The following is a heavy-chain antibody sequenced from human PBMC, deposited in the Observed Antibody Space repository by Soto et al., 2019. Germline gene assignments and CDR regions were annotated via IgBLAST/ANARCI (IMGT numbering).Heavy chain of an antibody. V-gene: IGHV1-46*01. J-gene: IGHJ4*02. D-gene: IGHD2-21*01. CDR2: INPNGGST. CDR1: GYTFIHYY. Sequence: QVQLVQSGAEVKKPGASVKVSCKASGYTFIHYYIHCVRQAPGQGLEWMAIINPNGGSTNYAQKFQGRVTVTSDTSTSTVSMELNSLGSDDTAVYFCARSLLQGDFWGQGTLVTVSS. CDR3: ARSLLQGDF.